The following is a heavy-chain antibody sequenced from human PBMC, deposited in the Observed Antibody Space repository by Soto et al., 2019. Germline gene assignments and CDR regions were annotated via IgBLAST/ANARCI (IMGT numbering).Heavy chain of an antibody. V-gene: IGHV3-21*01. CDR3: SRDLISGGGCYFDY. Sequence: GGSLRLSCAASGFTFSSYSMNWVRQAPGKGLEWVSSISSSSSYIYYADSVKGRFTISRDNAKNSLYLQMNSLRAEDTAVYYCSRDLISGGGCYFDYWGQGTLVTVSS. CDR2: ISSSSSYI. CDR1: GFTFSSYS. J-gene: IGHJ4*02. D-gene: IGHD2-15*01.